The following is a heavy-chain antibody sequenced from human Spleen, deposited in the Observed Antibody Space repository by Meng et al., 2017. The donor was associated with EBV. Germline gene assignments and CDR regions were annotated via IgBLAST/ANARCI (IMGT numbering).Heavy chain of an antibody. Sequence: QVHVVESGPGLVEPSVTLSLTCAVSGGSISSSDWWSWVRQSPEKGLEWIGEIYHSGRSNYNPSLKSRVTMSVNKSKNQFSLNLSSVTAADTAVYYCARWRRNSRNYLAGFDPWGQGTLVTVSS. V-gene: IGHV4-4*02. D-gene: IGHD2/OR15-2a*01. J-gene: IGHJ5*02. CDR2: IYHSGRS. CDR3: ARWRRNSRNYLAGFDP. CDR1: GGSISSSDW.